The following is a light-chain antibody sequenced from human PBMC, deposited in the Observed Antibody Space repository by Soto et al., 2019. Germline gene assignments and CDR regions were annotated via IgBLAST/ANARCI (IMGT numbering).Light chain of an antibody. V-gene: IGKV3-20*01. Sequence: ESVLTQSPGTLSLSPGERATLSCRASQSVSSNFLAWYQQKPGQAPRLLIYGASSRATGVLDRFSGGGSGTDFTLTISRLEPEDFAVYYCQRYASSPYTFGQGTKLEIK. J-gene: IGKJ2*01. CDR2: GAS. CDR1: QSVSSNF. CDR3: QRYASSPYT.